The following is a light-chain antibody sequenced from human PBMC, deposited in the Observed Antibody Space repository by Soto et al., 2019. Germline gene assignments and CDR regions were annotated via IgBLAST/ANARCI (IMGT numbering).Light chain of an antibody. CDR3: QQYNSYSPT. Sequence: DIQMTQSPSTLSASVGGRVTITCRASQSISVWLAWYQQKAGKDPNLLIYKASRLESGVPSRFSGSGSETEFNLTISGLQPGDSATYYCQQYNSYSPTFGQGTKVDIK. CDR1: QSISVW. V-gene: IGKV1-5*03. J-gene: IGKJ1*01. CDR2: KAS.